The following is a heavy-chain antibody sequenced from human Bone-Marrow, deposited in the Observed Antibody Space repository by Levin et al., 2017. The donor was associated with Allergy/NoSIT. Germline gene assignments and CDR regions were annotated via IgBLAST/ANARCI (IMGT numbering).Heavy chain of an antibody. CDR1: SLTTSGVG. V-gene: IGHV2-5*01. J-gene: IGHJ4*02. D-gene: IGHD6-25*01. CDR2: IYWKDGK. Sequence: SLTTSGVGVGWIRQPPGKALEWLALIYWKDGKPYSPSLKNTLTIPKDPSKTQAVLTTTNRDPVDTGTYCCAHGSGEGDITSGFDSWGQGILLTVSS. CDR3: AHGSGEGDITSGFDS.